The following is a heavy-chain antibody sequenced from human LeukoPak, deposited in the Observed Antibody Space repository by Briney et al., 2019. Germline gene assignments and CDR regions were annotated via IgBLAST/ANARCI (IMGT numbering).Heavy chain of an antibody. V-gene: IGHV3-30*04. Sequence: ESGGSLRLSCAASGFTFSSYAMHWVRQAPGKGLEWVAVISYDGSNKYYADSVKGRFTISRDNSKNTLYLQMNSLRAEDTAVYYCARSRVDTIYFDYWGQGTLVTVSS. CDR2: ISYDGSNK. D-gene: IGHD5-18*01. CDR1: GFTFSSYA. J-gene: IGHJ4*02. CDR3: ARSRVDTIYFDY.